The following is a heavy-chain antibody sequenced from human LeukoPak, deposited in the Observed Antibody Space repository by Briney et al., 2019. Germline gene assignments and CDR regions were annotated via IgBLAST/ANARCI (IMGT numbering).Heavy chain of an antibody. Sequence: SVKVSCKASGGTFSSYAISWVRQAPGQGLEWMGGIIPIFGTANYAQKFQGRVTITADKSTSTAYMELSSLRSEDTAVYYCARDMREGSYYSFDYWGQGTLVTVSS. CDR1: GGTFSSYA. J-gene: IGHJ4*02. D-gene: IGHD3-10*01. V-gene: IGHV1-69*06. CDR2: IIPIFGTA. CDR3: ARDMREGSYYSFDY.